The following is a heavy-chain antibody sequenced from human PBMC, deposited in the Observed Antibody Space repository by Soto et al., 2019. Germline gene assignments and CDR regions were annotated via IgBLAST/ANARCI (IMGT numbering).Heavy chain of an antibody. CDR1: GYIFTTYY. V-gene: IGHV1-46*03. D-gene: IGHD6-19*01. CDR3: SRAPFASGSGWYDY. CDR2: INPNGGST. Sequence: ASVKVSCKASGYIFTTYYIHWVRQAPGQGLEWMGIINPNGGSTSSAQKFQGRVTMTSDTSTSTVYMEVSSLRSEDTAVYYCSRAPFASGSGWYDYWG. J-gene: IGHJ5*01.